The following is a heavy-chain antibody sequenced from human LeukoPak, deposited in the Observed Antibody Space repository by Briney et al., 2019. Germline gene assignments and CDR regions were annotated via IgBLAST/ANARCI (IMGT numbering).Heavy chain of an antibody. CDR1: GFTFRTYS. CDR3: ARDSSGWSYFDY. Sequence: GGSLRLSCAASGFTFRTYSMNWVRQAPGKGLEWVSSFSSSSSYIYYADSVKGRFTISRDNAKNSLYLQMNSLRADDTAVYYCARDSSGWSYFDYWGQGTLVTVSS. D-gene: IGHD6-19*01. CDR2: FSSSSSYI. J-gene: IGHJ4*02. V-gene: IGHV3-21*01.